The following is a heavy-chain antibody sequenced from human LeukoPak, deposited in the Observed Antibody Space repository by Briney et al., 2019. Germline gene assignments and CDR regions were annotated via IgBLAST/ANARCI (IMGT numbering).Heavy chain of an antibody. V-gene: IGHV4-61*05. D-gene: IGHD3-22*01. CDR1: GGSISSSSYY. Sequence: PSETLSLTCTVSGGSISSSSYYWGWIRQPPGKGLEWIGYIYYSGSTNYNPSLKSRVTISVDTSKNQFSLKLSSVTAADTAVYYCACSSDSSGYYYASYWGQGTLVTVSS. J-gene: IGHJ4*02. CDR3: ACSSDSSGYYYASY. CDR2: IYYSGST.